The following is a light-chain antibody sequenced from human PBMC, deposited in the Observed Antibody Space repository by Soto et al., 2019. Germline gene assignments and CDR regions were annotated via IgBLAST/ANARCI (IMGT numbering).Light chain of an antibody. V-gene: IGKV1-6*01. CDR2: AAS. CDR3: LQDYDYPRT. CDR1: QGIRDE. Sequence: AIQMPQSPSSLSASVGDSVTITGRASQGIRDELGWYQQKAGKAPNLLISAASRLQSGVPSRFSGRGSGTDFTLTISSLQPEDFATYYCLQDYDYPRTVGQGTKVDIK. J-gene: IGKJ1*01.